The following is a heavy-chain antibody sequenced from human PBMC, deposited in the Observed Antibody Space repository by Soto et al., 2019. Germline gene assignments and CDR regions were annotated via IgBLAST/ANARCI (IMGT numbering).Heavy chain of an antibody. D-gene: IGHD3-9*01. V-gene: IGHV1-2*04. Sequence: ASVKVSCKASGYTFTGYYMHWVRQAPGQGLEWMGWINPNSGGTNYAQKFQGWVTMTRDTSISTAYMELSRLRSDDTAVYYCARDILTGYSYYYYYGMDVWGQGTTVTVSS. CDR2: INPNSGGT. CDR1: GYTFTGYY. J-gene: IGHJ6*02. CDR3: ARDILTGYSYYYYYGMDV.